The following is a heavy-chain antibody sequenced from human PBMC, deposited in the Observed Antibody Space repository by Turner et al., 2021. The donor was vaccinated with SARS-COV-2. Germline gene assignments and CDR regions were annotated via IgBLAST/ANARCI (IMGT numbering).Heavy chain of an antibody. CDR1: GYTFTSYG. Sequence: QVQLAQSGAEVKKPWASVKVPCTASGYTFTSYGISWVRQAPGQGLEWMGWISAYNGNTNYAQKLQGRVTMTRDTSTSTAYMELRSLRSDDAAVYYCARDRLEAGTDYFDYWGQGTLVTVSS. J-gene: IGHJ4*02. CDR2: ISAYNGNT. D-gene: IGHD6-19*01. CDR3: ARDRLEAGTDYFDY. V-gene: IGHV1-18*01.